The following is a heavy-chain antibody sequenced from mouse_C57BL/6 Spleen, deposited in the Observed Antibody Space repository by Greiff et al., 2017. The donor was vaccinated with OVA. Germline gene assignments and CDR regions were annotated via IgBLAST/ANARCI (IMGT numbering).Heavy chain of an antibody. CDR1: GYTFTSYW. Sequence: QVQLQQPGAELVKPGASVKLSCKASGYTFTSYWMHWVKQRPGQGLEWIGMIHPNSGSTNYNEKFKSKATLTVDKSSSTAYMQLSSLTSEDSAVYYCARGGETANYFDYWGQGTTLTVSS. CDR2: IHPNSGST. D-gene: IGHD1-2*01. J-gene: IGHJ2*01. CDR3: ARGGETANYFDY. V-gene: IGHV1-64*01.